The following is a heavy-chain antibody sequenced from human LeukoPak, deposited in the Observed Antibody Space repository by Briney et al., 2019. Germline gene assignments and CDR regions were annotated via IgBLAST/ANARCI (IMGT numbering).Heavy chain of an antibody. CDR2: IYAGNGNT. J-gene: IGHJ4*02. V-gene: IGHV1-3*01. D-gene: IGHD4-23*01. Sequence: ASVKVSCKASGYTFTSYAMHWVRPAPGQRLEWVGWIYAGNGNTKYSQKFQGRVTITRNTSASKADMDLSSLRSEDAAVYYCARDWYEVAYGGNSGAFWGQGTLATVSS. CDR3: ARDWYEVAYGGNSGAF. CDR1: GYTFTSYA.